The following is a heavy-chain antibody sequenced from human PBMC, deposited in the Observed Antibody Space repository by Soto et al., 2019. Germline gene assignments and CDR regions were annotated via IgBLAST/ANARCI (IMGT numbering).Heavy chain of an antibody. J-gene: IGHJ4*02. CDR3: AHEDGRLGGIAARPPYFDY. CDR2: IYWDDDK. CDR1: GFSLSTSGVG. V-gene: IGHV2-5*02. D-gene: IGHD6-6*01. Sequence: GPTLVNPTQTLTLTCTFSGFSLSTSGVGVGWIRQPPGKALEWLALIYWDDDKRYSPSLKSRLTITKDTSKNQVVLTRTNMDPVDTATYYCAHEDGRLGGIAARPPYFDYWGQGTLVTVSS.